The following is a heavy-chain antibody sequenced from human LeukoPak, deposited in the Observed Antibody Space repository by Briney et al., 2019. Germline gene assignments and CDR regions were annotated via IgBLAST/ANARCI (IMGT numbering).Heavy chain of an antibody. CDR1: GFTFSSYE. Sequence: PGGSLRLSCAASGFTFSSYEMNWVRQAPGKGLEWVSYISSSGSTIYYADSVKGRFTISRDNSKNTLYLQMNSLGPEDTAVYYCARDGEVGAVAGTRATIIYNWFDPWGQGTLVAVSS. J-gene: IGHJ5*02. CDR3: ARDGEVGAVAGTRATIIYNWFDP. CDR2: ISSSGSTI. D-gene: IGHD6-19*01. V-gene: IGHV3-48*03.